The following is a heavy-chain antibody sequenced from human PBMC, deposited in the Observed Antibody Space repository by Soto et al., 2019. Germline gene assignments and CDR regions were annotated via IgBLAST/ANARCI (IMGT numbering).Heavy chain of an antibody. CDR3: ARGVAASDAFDI. V-gene: IGHV4-31*03. Sequence: QVQLQESGPGLVKPSQTLSLTCSVSGGSTSSDGYYWTWIRQHPGKGLEWIGYIYHSGSTYYNPYLKSRLTISLDRSQTQFSQKLSSVTAADTALYYCARGVAASDAFDIWGQGTVVTVSS. CDR2: IYHSGST. CDR1: GGSTSSDGYY. J-gene: IGHJ3*02. D-gene: IGHD3-3*01.